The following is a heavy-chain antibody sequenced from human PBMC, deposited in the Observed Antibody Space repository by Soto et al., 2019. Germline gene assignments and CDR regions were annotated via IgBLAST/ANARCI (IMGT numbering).Heavy chain of an antibody. CDR1: GGSISSYY. Sequence: SETLSLTCTVSGGSISSYYRSWIRQPPGKGLEWIGYIYYSGSTNYNPSLKSRVTISVDTSKNQFSLKLSSVTAADTAVYYCARVRYSGSYLIDYWGQGTLVTVSS. J-gene: IGHJ4*02. D-gene: IGHD1-26*01. V-gene: IGHV4-59*01. CDR3: ARVRYSGSYLIDY. CDR2: IYYSGST.